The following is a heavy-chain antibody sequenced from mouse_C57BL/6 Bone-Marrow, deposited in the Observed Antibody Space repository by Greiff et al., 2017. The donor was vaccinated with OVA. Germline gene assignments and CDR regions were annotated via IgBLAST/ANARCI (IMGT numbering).Heavy chain of an antibody. V-gene: IGHV1-55*01. D-gene: IGHD2-3*01. J-gene: IGHJ4*01. CDR1: GYTFTSYW. CDR3: ARVGYDPYYAMDY. Sequence: QVQLQQPGAELVKPGASVKMSCKASGYTFTSYWITWVKQRPGQGLEWIGDIYPGSGSTNYNEKFKSKATLTVDTSSSTAYMQLSSLTSEDSAVYYCARVGYDPYYAMDYWGQGTSVTVSS. CDR2: IYPGSGST.